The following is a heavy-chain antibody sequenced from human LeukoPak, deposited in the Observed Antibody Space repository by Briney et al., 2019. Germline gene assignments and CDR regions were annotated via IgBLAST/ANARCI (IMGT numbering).Heavy chain of an antibody. CDR1: GFTFSSYW. CDR3: ARDCPVYDFWSGYIGYNYYFDY. Sequence: GGSLRLSCAASGFTFSSYWMSWVRQAPGKGLEWVANIKQDGSEKYYVDSVKGRFTISRDNAKNSLYLQMSSLRAEDTAVYYCARDCPVYDFWSGYIGYNYYFDYWGQGTLVTVSS. CDR2: IKQDGSEK. D-gene: IGHD3-3*01. J-gene: IGHJ4*02. V-gene: IGHV3-7*01.